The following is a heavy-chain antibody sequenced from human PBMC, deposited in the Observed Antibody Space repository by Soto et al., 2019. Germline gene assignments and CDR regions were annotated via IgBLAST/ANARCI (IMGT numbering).Heavy chain of an antibody. J-gene: IGHJ4*02. CDR2: ISSNGGST. V-gene: IGHV3-64D*06. Sequence: GGSLRLSCSASGFTFSSYAMHWVRQSPGKGLEYVSAISSNGGSTYYADSVKGRFTISRDNSKNTLYLQMSSLRAEDTAVYYCVKDIQLKYDFWSGHDYWGQGTLVTVSS. D-gene: IGHD3-3*01. CDR3: VKDIQLKYDFWSGHDY. CDR1: GFTFSSYA.